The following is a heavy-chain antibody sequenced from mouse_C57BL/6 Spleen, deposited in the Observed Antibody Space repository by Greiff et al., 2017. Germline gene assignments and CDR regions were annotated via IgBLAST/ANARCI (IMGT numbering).Heavy chain of an antibody. CDR2: ILPGSGST. D-gene: IGHD1-1*01. CDR1: GYTFTGYW. V-gene: IGHV1-9*01. CDR3: ARKGTTVVAPYFDV. Sequence: QVQLQQSGAELMKPGASVKLSCKATGYTFTGYWIEWVKQRPGHGLEWIGEILPGSGSTNYNEKFKGKATFTADTSSNTAYMQLSSLTTEDSAIYSGARKGTTVVAPYFDVWGTGTTVTVSS. J-gene: IGHJ1*03.